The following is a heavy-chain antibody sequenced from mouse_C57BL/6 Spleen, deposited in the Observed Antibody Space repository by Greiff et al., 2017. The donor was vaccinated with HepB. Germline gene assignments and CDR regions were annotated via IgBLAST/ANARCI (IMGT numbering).Heavy chain of an antibody. CDR1: GYSITSGYY. CDR2: ISYDGSN. Sequence: EVQLQQSGPGLVKPSQSLSLTCSVTGYSITSGYYWNWIRQFPGNKLEWMGYISYDGSNNYNPSLKNRISITRDTSKNQFFLKLNSVTTEDTATYYCARDPAYDYDGLGWFAYWGQGTLVTVSA. V-gene: IGHV3-6*01. CDR3: ARDPAYDYDGLGWFAY. D-gene: IGHD2-4*01. J-gene: IGHJ3*01.